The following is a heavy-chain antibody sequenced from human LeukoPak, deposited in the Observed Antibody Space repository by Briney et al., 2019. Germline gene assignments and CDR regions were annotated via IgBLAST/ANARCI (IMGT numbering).Heavy chain of an antibody. Sequence: GESLKISCRGSGYSFSNYWVGWVRQMSGKGLEWMGVIYPGDSDITYSPAFRGQVTISVDKSISTAYLQWSSLKASDTAMYYCAGGDSGWFSNSWGQGTLVTVSS. V-gene: IGHV5-51*01. D-gene: IGHD6-19*01. J-gene: IGHJ4*02. CDR1: GYSFSNYW. CDR2: IYPGDSDI. CDR3: AGGDSGWFSNS.